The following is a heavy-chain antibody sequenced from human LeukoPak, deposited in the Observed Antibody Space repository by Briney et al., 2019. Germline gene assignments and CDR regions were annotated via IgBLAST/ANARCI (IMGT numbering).Heavy chain of an antibody. CDR2: INPSGGST. CDR3: ARAKEEYYDSSGLDNWFDP. D-gene: IGHD3-22*01. Sequence: ASLKVSCKASGYTFTSYYMHWVRQAPGQGLEWMGAINPSGGSTKYAQKFQGRVTMTSNTSTSTVYMELSRLRSEDTAVYYCARAKEEYYDSSGLDNWFDPWGQGTLVTVSS. V-gene: IGHV1-46*01. J-gene: IGHJ5*02. CDR1: GYTFTSYY.